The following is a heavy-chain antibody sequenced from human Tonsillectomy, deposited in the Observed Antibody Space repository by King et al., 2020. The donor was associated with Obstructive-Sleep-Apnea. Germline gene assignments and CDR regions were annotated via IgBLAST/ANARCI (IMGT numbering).Heavy chain of an antibody. Sequence: VQLVESGAEVKKPGESLKLSCKGSGYSFTSYWIAWVRQMPGKGLEWMGIIYPGDSDTRYSPSFQGQVTISADKSINTAYLQWSSLKTSDTAMYYCARPDGACGNYPGAFNIWGQGTMVTVSS. D-gene: IGHD1-1*01. CDR1: GYSFTSYW. CDR2: IYPGDSDT. V-gene: IGHV5-51*01. J-gene: IGHJ3*02. CDR3: ARPDGACGNYPGAFNI.